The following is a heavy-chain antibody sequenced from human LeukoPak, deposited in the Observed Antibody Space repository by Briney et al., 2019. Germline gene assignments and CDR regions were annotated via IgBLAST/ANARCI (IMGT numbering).Heavy chain of an antibody. Sequence: GGSLRLSCAASGFTVSSNYMSWVRQAPGKGLEWVSVIYSGGSTYYADSVKGRFTISRDNSKNTLYLQMNSLRAEDTAVYYCARELITFGGVIVNGAFDTWGQGTMVTVSS. CDR1: GFTVSSNY. CDR2: IYSGGST. V-gene: IGHV3-53*01. D-gene: IGHD3-16*02. CDR3: ARELITFGGVIVNGAFDT. J-gene: IGHJ3*02.